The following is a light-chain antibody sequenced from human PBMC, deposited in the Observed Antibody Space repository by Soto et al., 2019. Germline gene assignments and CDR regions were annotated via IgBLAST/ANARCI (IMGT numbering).Light chain of an antibody. CDR1: SRDVGGYKS. V-gene: IGLV2-8*01. CDR3: SSYAGSNNFV. CDR2: EVT. Sequence: QSALTQPPSASGSPGQSVTISCTGTSRDVGGYKSVSWYQQHPGKAPKLIIYEVTNRPSGVPDRFSGSKSGITASLTISGLQSEDEADYYCSSYAGSNNFVFGGGTKLTVL. J-gene: IGLJ2*01.